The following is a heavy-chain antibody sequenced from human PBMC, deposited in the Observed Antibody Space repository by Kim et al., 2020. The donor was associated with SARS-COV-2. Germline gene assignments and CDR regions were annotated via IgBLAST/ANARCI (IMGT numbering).Heavy chain of an antibody. Sequence: SETLSLTCAVYGGSFSGYYWSWIRQPPGKGLEWIGEINHSGSTNYNPSLKSRVTISVDTSKNQFSLKLSSVTAADTAVYYCARGRREPYDYGDYGGPYYFDYWGQGTLVTVSS. V-gene: IGHV4-34*01. D-gene: IGHD4-17*01. J-gene: IGHJ4*02. CDR3: ARGRREPYDYGDYGGPYYFDY. CDR1: GGSFSGYY. CDR2: INHSGST.